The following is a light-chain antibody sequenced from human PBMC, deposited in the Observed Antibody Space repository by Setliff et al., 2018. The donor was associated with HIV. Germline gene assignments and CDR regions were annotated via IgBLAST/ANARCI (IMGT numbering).Light chain of an antibody. Sequence: QSVLTQPPSASGSRGQSITISCTGTSHDVGAYNYVSWYQQHPGKAPKLIIYDVTYRPSGVSIRFSGSKSDNTASLTISGLQTEDEADYYCSSYTDTTTYVFGTGTKVTVL. CDR2: DVT. J-gene: IGLJ1*01. CDR1: SHDVGAYNY. CDR3: SSYTDTTTYV. V-gene: IGLV2-14*03.